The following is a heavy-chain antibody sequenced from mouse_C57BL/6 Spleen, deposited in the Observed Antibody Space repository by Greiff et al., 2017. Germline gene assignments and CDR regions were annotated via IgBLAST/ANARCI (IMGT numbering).Heavy chain of an antibody. Sequence: EVQGVEPGGGLVKPGGSLKLSCAASGFTFSSYAMSWVRQTPEKRLEWVATISDGGSYTNYPDNVKGRFTISRDKAKNTLYLQMSHLKSVDTAMYYCARENYGSSYDYWGQGTTLTVSS. J-gene: IGHJ2*01. D-gene: IGHD1-1*01. CDR2: ISDGGSYT. CDR3: ARENYGSSYDY. V-gene: IGHV5-4*01. CDR1: GFTFSSYA.